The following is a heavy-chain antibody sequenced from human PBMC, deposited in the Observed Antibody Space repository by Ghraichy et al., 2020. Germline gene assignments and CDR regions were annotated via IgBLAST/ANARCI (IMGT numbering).Heavy chain of an antibody. V-gene: IGHV3-48*02. CDR3: ARGLSSLQYSMDV. Sequence: GGSLRLSCAASGFDFDRHSMSWVRQAPGKGLEWVSYISARSSVIFYADSVKGRFTISRDNDRESLYLQMNSLRDEDTAVYYCARGLSSLQYSMDVWGQGTTVIVSS. CDR2: ISARSSVI. J-gene: IGHJ6*02. CDR1: GFDFDRHS.